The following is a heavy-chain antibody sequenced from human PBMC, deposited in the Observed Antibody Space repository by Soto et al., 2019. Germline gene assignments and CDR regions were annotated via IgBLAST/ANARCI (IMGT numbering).Heavy chain of an antibody. CDR2: INTYNGNT. Sequence: ASVTVSCKASCYSFTSYGIAWARQDPGQGLEWMGWINTYNGNTNYAQNLQGRVTLTTDTSTSTAYMELTSLRSNDTAIYYCAMVDVYVTPSPQDVWGQGTTVTVSS. J-gene: IGHJ6*02. CDR1: CYSFTSYG. CDR3: AMVDVYVTPSPQDV. V-gene: IGHV1-18*01. D-gene: IGHD2-8*01.